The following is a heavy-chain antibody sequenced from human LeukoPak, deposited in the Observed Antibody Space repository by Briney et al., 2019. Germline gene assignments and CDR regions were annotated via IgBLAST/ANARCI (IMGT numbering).Heavy chain of an antibody. V-gene: IGHV1-24*01. CDR2: FDPEDGET. J-gene: IGHJ6*03. CDR3: AREIVVVPAAQTYYYYYMDV. CDR1: GYTLTELS. Sequence: ASVKVSCKVSGYTLTELSMHWVRQAPGKGLEWMGGFDPEDGETIYAQKFQGRVTMTRDTSISTAYMELSRLRSDDTAVYYCAREIVVVPAAQTYYYYYMDVWGKGTTVTVSS. D-gene: IGHD2-2*01.